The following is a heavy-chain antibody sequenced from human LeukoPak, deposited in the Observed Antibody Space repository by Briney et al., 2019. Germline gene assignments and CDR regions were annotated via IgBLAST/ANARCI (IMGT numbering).Heavy chain of an antibody. CDR2: INPHSGGT. D-gene: IGHD5-18*01. J-gene: IGHJ6*03. Sequence: ASVKVSCKASGYTFNAYDIHWVRQAPGQGLEWMGWINPHSGGTDSTQKFKDRVTMTRDTSINTVYMELNSLRSDETAVYYCARDRNSYGDYYFFYMDVWGKGTTVAVSS. CDR3: ARDRNSYGDYYFFYMDV. CDR1: GYTFNAYD. V-gene: IGHV1-2*02.